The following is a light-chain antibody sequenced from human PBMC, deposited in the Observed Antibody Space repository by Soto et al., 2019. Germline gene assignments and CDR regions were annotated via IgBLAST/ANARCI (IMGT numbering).Light chain of an antibody. CDR1: QDISNY. CDR2: DAS. J-gene: IGKJ5*01. V-gene: IGKV1-33*01. CDR3: QQYDNRRIT. Sequence: DIQMTQSPSSLSASVGDRVTITCQASQDISNYLNWYQQKPGKAPKLLIYDASNLETGVPSRFSGSGSGTDFTFTICSLQPEDIATYYCQQYDNRRITFGQGTRLEIK.